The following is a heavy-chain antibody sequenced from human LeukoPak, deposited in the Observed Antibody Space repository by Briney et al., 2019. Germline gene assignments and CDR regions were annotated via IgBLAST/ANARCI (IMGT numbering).Heavy chain of an antibody. V-gene: IGHV4-59*01. CDR3: ARDDGGSYFDY. D-gene: IGHD1-26*01. CDR1: GGSISSYY. Sequence: SETLSLTCTVSGGSISSYYWSWIRQPPGKGLEWIGYMYYSGSTNYNTSLKSRVTISVDTSKNQFSLKLSSVTAADTAVYYCARDDGGSYFDYWGQGTLVTVSS. J-gene: IGHJ4*02. CDR2: MYYSGST.